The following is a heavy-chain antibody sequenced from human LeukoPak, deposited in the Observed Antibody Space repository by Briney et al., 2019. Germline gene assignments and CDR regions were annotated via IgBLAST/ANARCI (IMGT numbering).Heavy chain of an antibody. J-gene: IGHJ4*02. CDR3: EGPHTRNTVDF. V-gene: IGHV4-59*08. CDR2: ISDIGRI. D-gene: IGHD2/OR15-2a*01. Sequence: SETLSLTCTVSGGSISSYYWGWIRQPPGKGLEWIAYISDIGRINYNPSLKSRVNISLDTSKNQFSLKLSSVTAADTAVYYCEGPHTRNTVDFWGQGTLVTVSS. CDR1: GGSISSYY.